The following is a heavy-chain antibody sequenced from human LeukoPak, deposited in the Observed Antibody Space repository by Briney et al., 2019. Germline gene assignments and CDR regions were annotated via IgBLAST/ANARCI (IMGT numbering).Heavy chain of an antibody. D-gene: IGHD5-12*01. J-gene: IGHJ4*02. CDR3: ARAGGIVATLYYFDY. V-gene: IGHV3-30*04. Sequence: GGSLRLSCAASGFTLSSYAMHWVRQAPGRGLEWVAVISYDGSNKYYADSVKGRFTISRDNSKNTLYLQMNGLRAEDAAVYYCARAGGIVATLYYFDYWGQGTLVTVSS. CDR1: GFTLSSYA. CDR2: ISYDGSNK.